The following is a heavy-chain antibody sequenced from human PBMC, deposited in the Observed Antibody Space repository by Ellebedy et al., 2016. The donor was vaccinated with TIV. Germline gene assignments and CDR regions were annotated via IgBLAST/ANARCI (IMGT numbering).Heavy chain of an antibody. CDR1: GGSFSGYY. CDR2: INHSGST. Sequence: SETLSLTXAVYGGSFSGYYWSWIRQPPGKGLEWIGEINHSGSTNYNPSLKSRVTISVDTSKNQFSLKLSSVTAADTAVYYCARGGYCSSTSCRTDYFDYWGQGTLVTVSS. D-gene: IGHD2-2*01. J-gene: IGHJ4*02. V-gene: IGHV4-34*01. CDR3: ARGGYCSSTSCRTDYFDY.